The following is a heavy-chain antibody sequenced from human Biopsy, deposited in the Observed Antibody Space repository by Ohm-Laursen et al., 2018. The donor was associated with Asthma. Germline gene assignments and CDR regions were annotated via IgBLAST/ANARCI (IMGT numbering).Heavy chain of an antibody. J-gene: IGHJ3*02. Sequence: SLRLSCAASGFTVSTNGMSWVRQPPGKGLEWVSVIYSGGGTYYADSVQGRVTISRDNSKNTLSLQMNSLRAEDTAVYHCARAYGGSFFSGAFDIWGQGTMVTVSS. V-gene: IGHV3-53*01. CDR3: ARAYGGSFFSGAFDI. D-gene: IGHD4-23*01. CDR1: GFTVSTNG. CDR2: IYSGGGT.